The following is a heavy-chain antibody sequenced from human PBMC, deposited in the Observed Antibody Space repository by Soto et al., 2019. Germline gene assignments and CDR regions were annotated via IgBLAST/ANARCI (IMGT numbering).Heavy chain of an antibody. D-gene: IGHD6-13*01. CDR2: ISGSGGST. CDR1: GFTFSSYA. CDR3: ARTIAAAGTSFAFDI. V-gene: IGHV3-23*01. Sequence: PGGSLRLSCAASGFTFSSYAMSWVRQAPGKGLEWVSAISGSGGSTYYADSVKGRFTISRDNSKNTLYLQMSSLRAEDTAVYYCARTIAAAGTSFAFDIWGQGTMVTVSS. J-gene: IGHJ3*02.